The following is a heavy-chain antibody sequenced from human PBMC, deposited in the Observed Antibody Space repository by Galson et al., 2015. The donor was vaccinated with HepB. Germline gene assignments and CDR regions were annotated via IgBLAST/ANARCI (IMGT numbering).Heavy chain of an antibody. D-gene: IGHD6-13*01. CDR3: ARDRIAAAGTVLPFDY. V-gene: IGHV6-1*01. J-gene: IGHJ4*02. CDR2: TYYRSKWYN. Sequence: CAISGDSVSSNSAAWNWIRQSPSRGLEWLGRTYYRSKWYNDYAVSVKSRITINPDTSKNQFSLQLNSVTPEDTAVYYCARDRIAAAGTVLPFDYWGQGTLVTVSS. CDR1: GDSVSSNSAA.